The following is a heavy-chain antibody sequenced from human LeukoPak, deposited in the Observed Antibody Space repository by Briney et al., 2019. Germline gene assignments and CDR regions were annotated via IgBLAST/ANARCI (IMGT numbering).Heavy chain of an antibody. CDR3: ARAVYYSNYLGY. Sequence: GGSLRLSCAASGFTFSSYSMNWVRQAPGKGLEWVSYISSSGSTIYHADSVKGRFTISRDNAKNSLYLQMSSLRAEDTAVYYCARAVYYSNYLGYWGQGTLVTVSS. CDR1: GFTFSSYS. D-gene: IGHD3-10*01. J-gene: IGHJ4*01. V-gene: IGHV3-48*01. CDR2: ISSSGSTI.